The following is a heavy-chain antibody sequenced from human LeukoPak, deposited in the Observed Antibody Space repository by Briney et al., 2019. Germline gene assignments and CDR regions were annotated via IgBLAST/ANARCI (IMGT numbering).Heavy chain of an antibody. Sequence: ASVKVSCRASGYTFTSYGISWVRQAPGQGLEWMGWISAYNGNTNYAQKFQGRVTMTRDMSTSTVYMELSSLRSEDTAVYYCARFRDEAAFDIWGQGTMVTVSS. CDR3: ARFRDEAAFDI. CDR2: ISAYNGNT. V-gene: IGHV1-18*01. J-gene: IGHJ3*02. CDR1: GYTFTSYG. D-gene: IGHD5-24*01.